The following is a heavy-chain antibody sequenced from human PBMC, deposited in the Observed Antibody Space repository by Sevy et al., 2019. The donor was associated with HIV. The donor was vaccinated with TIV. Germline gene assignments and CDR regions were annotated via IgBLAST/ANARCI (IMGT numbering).Heavy chain of an antibody. CDR3: TRVEGAADWGMDV. D-gene: IGHD1-26*01. V-gene: IGHV3-49*04. CDR2: IRGKPYGGTT. CDR1: GFTFGDYT. J-gene: IGHJ6*02. Sequence: GGSLRLSCTVSGFTFGDYTLSWVRQAPGKGLEWVAFIRGKPYGGTTEYAASVKGRFTISRDDSKIIAYLQMNSLKTEDTAVYYCTRVEGAADWGMDVWGQGTTVTVSS.